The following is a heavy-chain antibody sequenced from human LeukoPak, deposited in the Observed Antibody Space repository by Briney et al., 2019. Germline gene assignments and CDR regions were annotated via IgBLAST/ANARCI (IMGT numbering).Heavy chain of an antibody. CDR1: GFTFSSYA. V-gene: IGHV3-23*01. J-gene: IGHJ6*02. Sequence: GGSLRLSCAASGFTFSSYAMSWVRQAPGKGLEWVSAISGSGGSTYYADSVKGRFTISRDNSENTLYLQMDSLRAEDTAVYYCAKYHSSSWSYYYYGMDVWGQGTTVTVSS. CDR3: AKYHSSSWSYYYYGMDV. CDR2: ISGSGGST. D-gene: IGHD6-13*01.